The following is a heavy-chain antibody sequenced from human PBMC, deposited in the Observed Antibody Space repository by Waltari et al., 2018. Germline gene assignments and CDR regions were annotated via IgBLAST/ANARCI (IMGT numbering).Heavy chain of an antibody. J-gene: IGHJ6*02. CDR1: GYTFTSDG. D-gene: IGHD5-12*01. CDR3: ARERGDYSGYGQRYYGMDV. Sequence: QVQMVQSGAEVKKTGASVKVSCKASGYTFTSDGISWVRQAPGQGLEWMGWISAYNGDTNYAQKVQGRVTMTTDTSTSTAYMELRSLRSDDTAVYYCARERGDYSGYGQRYYGMDVWGQGTTVTVSS. CDR2: ISAYNGDT. V-gene: IGHV1-18*01.